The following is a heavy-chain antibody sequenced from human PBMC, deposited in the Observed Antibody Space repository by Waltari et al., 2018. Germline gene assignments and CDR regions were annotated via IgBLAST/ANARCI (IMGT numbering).Heavy chain of an antibody. V-gene: IGHV4-4*07. D-gene: IGHD3-3*01. J-gene: IGHJ4*02. Sequence: QVQLQESGPGLVKPSETLSLTCTVSGGSITGYYWNGIRQPAGEGLEWIGRIYTTVSTDYNPSLKSRITMSVDTANNQFSLKLSSVTAADTAVYYCARGESGYPDYWDQGTLVTVSS. CDR3: ARGESGYPDY. CDR1: GGSITGYY. CDR2: IYTTVST.